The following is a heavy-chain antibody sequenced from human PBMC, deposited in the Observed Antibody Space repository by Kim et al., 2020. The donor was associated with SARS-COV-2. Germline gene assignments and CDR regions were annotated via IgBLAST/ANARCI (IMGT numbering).Heavy chain of an antibody. CDR1: GFTFSSYE. CDR2: ISSSGSTI. CDR3: ARDHEYYDFWSGPNTDYGMDV. V-gene: IGHV3-48*03. Sequence: GGSLRLSCAASGFTFSSYEMNWVRQAPGKGLEWVSYISSSGSTIYYADSVKGRFTISRDNAKNSLYLQMNSLRAEDTAVYYCARDHEYYDFWSGPNTDYGMDVWGQGTTVTVSS. J-gene: IGHJ6*02. D-gene: IGHD3-3*01.